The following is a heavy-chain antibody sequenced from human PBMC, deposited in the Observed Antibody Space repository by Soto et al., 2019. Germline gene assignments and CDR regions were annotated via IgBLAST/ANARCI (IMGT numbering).Heavy chain of an antibody. Sequence: GGSLRLSCAASGFTFSRFELHWVRQAPGKGLEWISYNSSSWSTAYYASSVEGRFTISRDNANSSVYLQMNSLRAEDTALYYCTRAAWFPYLSFYWGQGALVTVSS. V-gene: IGHV3-48*03. J-gene: IGHJ4*02. CDR2: NSSSWSTA. CDR3: TRAAWFPYLSFY. D-gene: IGHD3-10*01. CDR1: GFTFSRFE.